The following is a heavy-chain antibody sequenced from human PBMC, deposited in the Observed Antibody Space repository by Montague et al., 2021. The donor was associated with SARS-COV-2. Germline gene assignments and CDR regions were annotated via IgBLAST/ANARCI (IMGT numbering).Heavy chain of an antibody. CDR1: GFTFSDYY. CDR2: ISSSSYT. V-gene: IGHV3-11*05. J-gene: IGHJ6*02. Sequence: SLRLSCAASGFTFSDYYMSWIRQAPGKGLEWVSYISSSSYTNYADSVKGRFTISRDNAKNSLYLQMNNLRAEDTAVYYCARGLMVYNGMDVWGQGTTVTVSS. D-gene: IGHD2-8*01. CDR3: ARGLMVYNGMDV.